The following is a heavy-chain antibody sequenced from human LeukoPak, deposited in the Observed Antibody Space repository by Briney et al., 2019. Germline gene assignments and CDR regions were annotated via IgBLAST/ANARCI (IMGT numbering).Heavy chain of an antibody. CDR3: ARVTGYRIEDYFDY. CDR1: GGSVSSYY. J-gene: IGHJ4*02. D-gene: IGHD6-13*01. CDR2: IYTSGST. Sequence: SETLSLTCTFSGGSVSSYYWSWIRQPAGKGLEWIGRIYTSGSTNYNPSLKSRVTMSVDTSKNQFSLSLSSVTAADTAVYYCARVTGYRIEDYFDYWGQGTLVTVSS. V-gene: IGHV4-4*07.